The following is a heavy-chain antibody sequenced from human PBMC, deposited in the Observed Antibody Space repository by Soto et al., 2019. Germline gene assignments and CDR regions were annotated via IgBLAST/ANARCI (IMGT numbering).Heavy chain of an antibody. V-gene: IGHV2-5*02. CDR2: IYWDDDK. CDR1: GFSLSTSGVG. D-gene: IGHD3-22*01. Sequence: QITLKESGPTLVKPRQTLTLTCTFSGFSLSTSGVGVGWIRQPPGKAVEWLALIYWDDDKRYSPSLKSRLTITKDTSKNQVVLTMTNMDPVDTATYYCAHVSSGDSSGYWYYYYGMDVWGQGTTVTVSS. CDR3: AHVSSGDSSGYWYYYYGMDV. J-gene: IGHJ6*02.